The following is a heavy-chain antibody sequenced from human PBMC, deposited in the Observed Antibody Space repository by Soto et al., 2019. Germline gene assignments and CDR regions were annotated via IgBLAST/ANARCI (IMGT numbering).Heavy chain of an antibody. CDR2: ISSSSSYI. V-gene: IGHV3-21*01. D-gene: IGHD3-22*01. J-gene: IGHJ5*02. Sequence: GGSLRLSCAASGFTFSSYSMNWVRQAPGKGLEWVSSISSSSSYIYYADSVKGRFTISRDNAKNSLYLQMNSLRAEDTAVYYCAKESGYSGGWFDPWGQGTLVTVSS. CDR3: AKESGYSGGWFDP. CDR1: GFTFSSYS.